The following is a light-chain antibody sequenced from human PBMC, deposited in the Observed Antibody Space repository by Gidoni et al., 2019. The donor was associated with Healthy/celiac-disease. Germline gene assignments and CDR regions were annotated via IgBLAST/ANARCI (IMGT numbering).Light chain of an antibody. Sequence: QSVLPQPPSASGTPGQRVTISCSGSSSNIGSNTVNWYQQLPGTAPKLLIYSNNQRPSGVPDRFSGSKSGTSASLAISGLQSEDEADYYCAAWDDSLNGRWVFGGGTKLTVL. V-gene: IGLV1-44*01. CDR3: AAWDDSLNGRWV. CDR1: SSNIGSNT. J-gene: IGLJ3*02. CDR2: SNN.